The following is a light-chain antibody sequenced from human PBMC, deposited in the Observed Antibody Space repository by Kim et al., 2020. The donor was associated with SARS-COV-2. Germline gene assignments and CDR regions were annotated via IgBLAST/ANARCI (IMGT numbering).Light chain of an antibody. CDR1: SGDVGGYDY. Sequence: QSALTQPPSASGSPGQSVTISCTGTSGDVGGYDYVSWYQQHPGKAPKLMIYEVTKRPSGVPDRFSGSKSGNTASLTVSGLQADDEAEYYCSSYAGSTLYVFGTGTKVTVL. CDR3: SSYAGSTLYV. CDR2: EVT. J-gene: IGLJ1*01. V-gene: IGLV2-8*01.